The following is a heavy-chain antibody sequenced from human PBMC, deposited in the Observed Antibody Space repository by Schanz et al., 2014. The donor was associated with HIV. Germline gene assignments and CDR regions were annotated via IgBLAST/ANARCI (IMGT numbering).Heavy chain of an antibody. CDR3: ARGRIAADLKF. CDR2: INHSGRT. V-gene: IGHV4-34*01. Sequence: QVQLHQWGAGLLKPSETLSLTCDVSGGSFSGYYWIWLRQSPGKGLEWIGEINHSGRTDYKSSLKSRVTISTNTSTNQFSLTLGSVSAADTGVYYCARGRIAADLKFWGQETLVTVSS. J-gene: IGHJ4*02. CDR1: GGSFSGYY. D-gene: IGHD6-25*01.